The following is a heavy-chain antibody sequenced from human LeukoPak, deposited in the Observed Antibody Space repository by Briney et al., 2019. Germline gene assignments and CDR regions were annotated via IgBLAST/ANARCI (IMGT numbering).Heavy chain of an antibody. CDR1: GFTFSTYA. D-gene: IGHD2-15*01. CDR3: ADHFPYCSRGSCSYFDH. J-gene: IGHJ4*02. CDR2: ISAGGDAT. V-gene: IGHV3-23*01. Sequence: GGSLRLSCAASGFTFSTYAMSWVRQAPGKGLEWVCAISAGGDATFYADSVKGRFTVSRDNPKNTLSLQMNSLRGEDTAIYYCADHFPYCSRGSCSYFDHWGQGTLVTVSS.